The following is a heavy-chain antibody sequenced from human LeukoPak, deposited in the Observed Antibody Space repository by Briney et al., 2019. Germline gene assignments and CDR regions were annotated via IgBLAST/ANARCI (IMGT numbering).Heavy chain of an antibody. D-gene: IGHD3-10*01. J-gene: IGHJ4*02. CDR3: AKGVVLWFGELSAYPYYFDY. Sequence: GGSLRLSCAASGFTFSSYWMSWVRQAPGKGLEWVANIKQDGSEKYYVDSVKGRFTISRDNSKNTLYLQMNSLRAEDTAVYYCAKGVVLWFGELSAYPYYFDYWGQGTLVTVSS. V-gene: IGHV3-7*03. CDR1: GFTFSSYW. CDR2: IKQDGSEK.